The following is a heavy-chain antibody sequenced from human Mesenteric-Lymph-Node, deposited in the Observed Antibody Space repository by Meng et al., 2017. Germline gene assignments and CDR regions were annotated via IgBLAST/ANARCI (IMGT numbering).Heavy chain of an antibody. J-gene: IGHJ4*02. D-gene: IGHD6-19*01. CDR1: GGSISSSNW. CDR3: ARVGQWLPIDY. Sequence: QLQLKGSGAGLVKPSQTLSLTCAVSGGSISSSNWWSWVRQPPGKGLEWIGEIYHSGSTNYNPSLKSRVTISVDKSKNQFSLNLSSVTAADTAVYYCARVGQWLPIDYWGQGTLVTVSS. V-gene: IGHV4-4*02. CDR2: IYHSGST.